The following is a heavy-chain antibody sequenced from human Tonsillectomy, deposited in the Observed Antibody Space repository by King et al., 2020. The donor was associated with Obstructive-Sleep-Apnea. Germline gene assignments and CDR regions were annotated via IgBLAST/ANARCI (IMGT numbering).Heavy chain of an antibody. J-gene: IGHJ3*02. CDR1: GYIFTGYY. Sequence: QLVQSGAEVKKPGASVKVSCKSSGYIFTGYYMYWVRQTPGQGLEWMGWINPNSGGTNYAQKFQGRVTMTRDTAISRAYMELSRLRSDDTAVYYCTTSLLVVGATGGPGFAFDIWGKGTMVTVAS. CDR2: INPNSGGT. CDR3: TTSLLVVGATGGPGFAFDI. V-gene: IGHV1-2*02. D-gene: IGHD1-26*01.